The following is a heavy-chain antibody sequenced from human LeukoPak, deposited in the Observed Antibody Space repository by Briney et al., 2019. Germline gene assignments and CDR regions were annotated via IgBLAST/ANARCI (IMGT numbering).Heavy chain of an antibody. J-gene: IGHJ4*02. CDR2: ISAYNGNT. D-gene: IGHD6-13*01. CDR3: ARDKASSSWYGYFDY. CDR1: GYTFTSYG. V-gene: IGHV1-18*01. Sequence: GASVKVSCKASGYTFTSYGISWVRQAPGQGLEWMGWISAYNGNTNYAQKLQGRVTMTTDTSTSTAYMELSSLRSEDTAVYYCARDKASSSWYGYFDYWGQGTLVTVSS.